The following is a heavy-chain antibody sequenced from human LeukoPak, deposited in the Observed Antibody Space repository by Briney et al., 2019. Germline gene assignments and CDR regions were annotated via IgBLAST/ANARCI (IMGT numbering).Heavy chain of an antibody. Sequence: GGSLRLSCGASGFTFTTYALSWVRQAPGKGLEWVSTISTTGGSTYYADSVKGRFTISRDNSKNTLYLQMNSLGAEDTALYYCAKDRHGDYGLGALDIWGQGTMVTVSS. CDR2: ISTTGGST. CDR1: GFTFTTYA. CDR3: AKDRHGDYGLGALDI. D-gene: IGHD4-17*01. V-gene: IGHV3-23*01. J-gene: IGHJ3*02.